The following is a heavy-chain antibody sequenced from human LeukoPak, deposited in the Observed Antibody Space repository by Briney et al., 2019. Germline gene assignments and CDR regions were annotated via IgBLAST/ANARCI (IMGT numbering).Heavy chain of an antibody. J-gene: IGHJ5*02. CDR1: GYTFTING. D-gene: IGHD2-15*01. Sequence: ASVKVSCKASGYTFTINGIIWVRQSPGQGLEWMGWITTYNGNTYYAQNFQGRVTMTADTSTSTAYMEVRSLRSDDTAVYYCARLSPPIASFCSGGTCYSGGFDPWGQGTLVTVSS. CDR2: ITTYNGNT. CDR3: ARLSPPIASFCSGGTCYSGGFDP. V-gene: IGHV1-18*01.